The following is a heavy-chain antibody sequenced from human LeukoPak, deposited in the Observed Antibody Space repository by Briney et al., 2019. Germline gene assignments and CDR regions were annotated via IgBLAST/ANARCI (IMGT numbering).Heavy chain of an antibody. CDR2: IYYSGST. CDR3: ARGGTYCSSTSCPVVLYYYYGVDV. Sequence: PSETLSLTCAVYGGSFSGYYWSWIRQPPGKGLEWIGYIYYSGSTNYNPSLKSRVTISVDTSKNQFSLKLSSVTAADTAVYYCARGGTYCSSTSCPVVLYYYYGVDVWGQGTTVTVSS. D-gene: IGHD2-2*01. V-gene: IGHV4-59*01. J-gene: IGHJ6*02. CDR1: GGSFSGYY.